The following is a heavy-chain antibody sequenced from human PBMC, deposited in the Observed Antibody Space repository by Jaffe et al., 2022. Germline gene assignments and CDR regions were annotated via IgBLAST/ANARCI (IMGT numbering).Heavy chain of an antibody. Sequence: EVQLVESGGGLVQPGGSLRLSCAASGFTFSSYEMNWVRQAPGKGLEWVSYISSSGSTIYYADSVKGRFTISRDNAKNSLYLQMNSLRAEDTAVYYCARYCSSTSCYPAAGGDYWGQGTLVTVSS. CDR1: GFTFSSYE. D-gene: IGHD2-2*01. CDR3: ARYCSSTSCYPAAGGDY. CDR2: ISSSGSTI. V-gene: IGHV3-48*03. J-gene: IGHJ4*02.